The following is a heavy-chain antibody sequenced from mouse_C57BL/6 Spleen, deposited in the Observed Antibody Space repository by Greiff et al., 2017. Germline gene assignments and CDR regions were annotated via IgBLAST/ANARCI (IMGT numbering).Heavy chain of an antibody. D-gene: IGHD2-4*01. CDR1: GYTFTSYW. CDR3: TNYDDRLAY. Sequence: EVQLQQSGTVLARPGASVKMSCKTSGYTFTSYWMHWVNQRPGKGLEWIAAIYSGNSDTSYHQQFKGQAKLSAVTSASTADMELSSRTNEDSAVYYGTNYDDRLAYWGQGTLVTVSA. CDR2: IYSGNSDT. V-gene: IGHV1-5*01. J-gene: IGHJ3*01.